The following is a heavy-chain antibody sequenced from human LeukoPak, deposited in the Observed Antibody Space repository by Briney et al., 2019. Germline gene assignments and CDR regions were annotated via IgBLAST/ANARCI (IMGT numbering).Heavy chain of an antibody. V-gene: IGHV1-3*03. J-gene: IGHJ4*02. D-gene: IGHD3-22*01. CDR2: INAGNGNT. CDR1: GYTFTSYA. Sequence: ASVKVSCKASGYTFTSYAMHWVRQAPGQRLEWMGWINAGNGNTKYSQEFQGRVTITRDTSASTAYMELSSLRSEDMAVYYCAREGYDSSGYYSIDYWGQGTLVTVSS. CDR3: AREGYDSSGYYSIDY.